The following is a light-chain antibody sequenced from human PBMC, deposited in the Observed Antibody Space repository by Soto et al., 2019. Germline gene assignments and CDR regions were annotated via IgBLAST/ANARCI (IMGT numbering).Light chain of an antibody. CDR1: SSYVGGYNY. CDR2: DVS. J-gene: IGLJ1*01. Sequence: QSVLTQPASVSGPPGQSITISCTGTSSYVGGYNYVSWYQQHPGKAPKLMIYDVSNRPSGVSNRFSGSKSGNTASLTISGLQAEDEADYYCSSYTSSSTYVFGNGTKVTVL. CDR3: SSYTSSSTYV. V-gene: IGLV2-14*01.